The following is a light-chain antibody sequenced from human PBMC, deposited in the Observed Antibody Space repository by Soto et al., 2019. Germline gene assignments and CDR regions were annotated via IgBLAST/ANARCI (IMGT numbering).Light chain of an antibody. Sequence: DIQMTQSPSTLSASVGDRVTITCRASQSISGWLAWYQQKPGKAPNLLIYNASSLESGVTSRFSGSGSGTEFTLTTSSLQPDNFATYYCQQYNSYPYTFGQGTKLEIK. J-gene: IGKJ2*01. CDR1: QSISGW. CDR3: QQYNSYPYT. V-gene: IGKV1-5*03. CDR2: NAS.